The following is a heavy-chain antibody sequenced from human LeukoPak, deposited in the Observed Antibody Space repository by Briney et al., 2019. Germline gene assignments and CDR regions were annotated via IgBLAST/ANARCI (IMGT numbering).Heavy chain of an antibody. CDR2: IYSNNGGT. CDR1: GYTFTGYY. CDR3: ARGFRSGHMTTFAH. V-gene: IGHV1-2*02. D-gene: IGHD2-21*01. Sequence: GASVKVSCKASGYTFTGYYIHWVRQAPGQGLEWMGWIYSNNGGTDYAQKFQGRVTMTRDTSISTAYMEVSRVRSDDTAVYYCARGFRSGHMTTFAHWGQGTLVTVSS. J-gene: IGHJ4*02.